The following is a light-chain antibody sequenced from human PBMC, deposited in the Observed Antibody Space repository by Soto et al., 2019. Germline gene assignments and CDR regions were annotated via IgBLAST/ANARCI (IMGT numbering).Light chain of an antibody. Sequence: IQMTQSPSSLSVSVGDRVTITCRASQDISNWLAWYQQKPGKAPRLLIYDASNLQSGVPSRFSGSGSGTDFTLTINSLQAEDFATYYCQRTNSFPLTFGQGTRLEIK. CDR1: QDISNW. J-gene: IGKJ5*01. CDR2: DAS. V-gene: IGKV1-12*01. CDR3: QRTNSFPLT.